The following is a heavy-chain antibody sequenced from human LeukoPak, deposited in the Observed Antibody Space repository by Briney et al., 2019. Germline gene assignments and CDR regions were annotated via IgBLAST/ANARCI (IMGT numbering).Heavy chain of an antibody. J-gene: IGHJ4*02. D-gene: IGHD3-16*02. V-gene: IGHV1-8*01. CDR1: GYTFTSYD. CDR3: ARISVYDYVWGSYRYPNYYFDY. CDR2: MNPNSGNT. Sequence: ASVKVSCKASGYTFTSYDINWVRQATGQGLEWMGWMNPNSGNTGYAQKFQGRVTMTRNTSISTAYMELSSLRSEDTAVYYCARISVYDYVWGSYRYPNYYFDYWDQGTLVTVSS.